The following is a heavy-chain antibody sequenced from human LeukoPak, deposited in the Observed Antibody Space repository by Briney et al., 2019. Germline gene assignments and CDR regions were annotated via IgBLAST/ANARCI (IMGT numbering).Heavy chain of an antibody. J-gene: IGHJ4*02. V-gene: IGHV3-33*01. Sequence: GRSLRLSCAASGFTFSSYGMHWVRQAPGKGLEWVAVIWYDGSNKYYADSVKGRFTISRDNSKNTLYLQMNSLRAEDTAVYYCATARGGYCTNGVCYTSFPVYWGQGTLVTVSS. CDR1: GFTFSSYG. D-gene: IGHD2-8*01. CDR2: IWYDGSNK. CDR3: ATARGGYCTNGVCYTSFPVY.